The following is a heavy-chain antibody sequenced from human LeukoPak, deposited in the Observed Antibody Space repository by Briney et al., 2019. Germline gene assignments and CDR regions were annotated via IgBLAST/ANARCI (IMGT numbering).Heavy chain of an antibody. Sequence: PSETLSLTCTVSGGSISSSTYYWGWIRRPPGKGLERIGSIYYSGSTYYNPSLKSRVTVSVDTSKNQFSLNLSSVTAADTAVYYCASQDYYDSSGYGNYWGQGTLVTVSS. J-gene: IGHJ4*02. D-gene: IGHD3-22*01. V-gene: IGHV4-39*01. CDR3: ASQDYYDSSGYGNY. CDR1: GGSISSSTYY. CDR2: IYYSGST.